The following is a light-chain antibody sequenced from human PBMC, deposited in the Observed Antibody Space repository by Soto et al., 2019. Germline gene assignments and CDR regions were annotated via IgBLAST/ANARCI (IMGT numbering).Light chain of an antibody. V-gene: IGKV1-5*03. Sequence: DIQMTQSPSTLSASVGDRVTITCRASQSISSWLAWYQQKPGKAPKLLIYKASSLETGVPSRFSGSGSGTKFTLIISSLQPDDVASYYCQQYGSSSPWTFGQGTKVEIK. CDR2: KAS. CDR1: QSISSW. CDR3: QQYGSSSPWT. J-gene: IGKJ1*01.